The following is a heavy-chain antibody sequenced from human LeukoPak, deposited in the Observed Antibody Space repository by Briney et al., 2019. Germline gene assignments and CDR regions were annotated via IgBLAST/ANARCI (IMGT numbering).Heavy chain of an antibody. CDR3: ARDYGYEIDY. V-gene: IGHV3-21*01. Sequence: GGSLRLSCAAPGFTFSSYSMNWVRQAPGKGLEWVSSISSSSTYADSVKGRFTISRDSAKNSLYLQMNSLRVEDTAVYYCARDYGYEIDYWGQGTLVTVSS. J-gene: IGHJ4*02. CDR1: GFTFSSYS. D-gene: IGHD5-24*01. CDR2: ISSSST.